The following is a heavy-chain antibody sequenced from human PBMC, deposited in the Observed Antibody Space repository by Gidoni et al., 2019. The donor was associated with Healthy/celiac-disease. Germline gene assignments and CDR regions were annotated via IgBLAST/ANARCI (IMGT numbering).Heavy chain of an antibody. D-gene: IGHD2-8*01. CDR3: AKDHTKETDAFDI. J-gene: IGHJ3*02. CDR2: ISGSGGST. CDR1: GFTFSSYA. V-gene: IGHV3-23*01. Sequence: EVQLLESGGGLVQPGGSLRLYCAASGFTFSSYAMSWVRQAPGKGLEWVSAISGSGGSTYYADSVKGRFTISRDNSKNTLYLQMNSLRAEDTAVYYCAKDHTKETDAFDIWGQGTMVTVSS.